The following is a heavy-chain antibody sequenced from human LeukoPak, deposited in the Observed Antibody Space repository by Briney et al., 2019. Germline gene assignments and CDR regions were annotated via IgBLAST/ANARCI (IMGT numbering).Heavy chain of an antibody. V-gene: IGHV1-18*01. Sequence: ASVKVSCKASGYTFTSYGISWVRQAPGQGLEWMGWISAYNGNTNYAQKLQGRVTMTTDTSTSTACMELRSLRSDDTAVYYCAREGVLWFGELLGPYYFDYWGQGTLVTVSS. J-gene: IGHJ4*02. CDR1: GYTFTSYG. CDR3: AREGVLWFGELLGPYYFDY. CDR2: ISAYNGNT. D-gene: IGHD3-10*01.